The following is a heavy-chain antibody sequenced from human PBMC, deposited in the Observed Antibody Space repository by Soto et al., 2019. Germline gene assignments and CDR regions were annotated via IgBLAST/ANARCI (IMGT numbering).Heavy chain of an antibody. D-gene: IGHD3-9*01. CDR1: GFTVNSNY. CDR2: IYSDGST. V-gene: IGHV3-66*01. CDR3: ATLTKYDILTGFYPC. Sequence: ESGGGLVQPGGSLRLSCAASGFTVNSNYMSWVRQAPGKGLEWVSVIYSDGSTYYADSVKGRFIISRDNSNNTLYFQMNSLRAEDTAVDYCATLTKYDILTGFYPCWGQGTLVTVSS. J-gene: IGHJ4*02.